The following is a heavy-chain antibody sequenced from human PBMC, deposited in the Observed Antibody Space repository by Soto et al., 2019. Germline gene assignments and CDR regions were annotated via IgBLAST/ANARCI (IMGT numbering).Heavy chain of an antibody. J-gene: IGHJ4*02. V-gene: IGHV1-24*01. Sequence: ASVKVSCKVSGYTLTELSMHWVRQAPGKGLEWMGGFDAEDGKTIYAQKLQGRVTMTKDTSTSTAYMELRSLRSDDTAVYYCARDGDACSGGSCYSNYWGQGTLVT. CDR1: GYTLTELS. D-gene: IGHD2-15*01. CDR3: ARDGDACSGGSCYSNY. CDR2: FDAEDGKT.